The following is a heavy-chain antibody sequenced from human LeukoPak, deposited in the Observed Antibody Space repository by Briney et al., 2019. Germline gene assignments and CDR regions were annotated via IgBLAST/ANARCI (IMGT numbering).Heavy chain of an antibody. V-gene: IGHV3-48*01. D-gene: IGHD1-1*01. CDR3: ARDHNYAFDN. Sequence: GGSLRLSCTASGFPFIEYSMNWVRQVPGKGLEWIAYIGIDSGNTKYADSVRGRFTISADKARNSLYLQMNSLRVEDTAVYYCARDHNYAFDNWGQGTLVSVAS. CDR2: IGIDSGNT. J-gene: IGHJ4*02. CDR1: GFPFIEYS.